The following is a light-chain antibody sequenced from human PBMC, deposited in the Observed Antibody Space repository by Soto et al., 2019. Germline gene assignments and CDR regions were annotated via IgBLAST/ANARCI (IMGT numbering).Light chain of an antibody. CDR3: QLRSDWPLMYT. CDR2: DAS. Sequence: ESVLTQSPATLSLSPGERATLSCTASQSVSSYLAWYQQKPGQAPRLLIYDASNRATGIPARFSGSGSGTDFTLTISSLEPEDFAVYYCQLRSDWPLMYTFGQGTKLEIK. J-gene: IGKJ2*01. CDR1: QSVSSY. V-gene: IGKV3-11*01.